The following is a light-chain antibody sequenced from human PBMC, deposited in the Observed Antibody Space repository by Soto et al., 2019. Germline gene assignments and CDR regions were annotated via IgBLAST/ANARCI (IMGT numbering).Light chain of an antibody. CDR2: DAS. CDR1: QSVSSN. CDR3: QQYHTWPIT. V-gene: IGKV3-15*01. Sequence: EIVHRNCPATVSVSYRWRSPIFSRASQSVSSNLAWHQQKPGQAPRILMQDASTRATGIPARFSGSGSGTEFTLTISSLQSEDFAVYYCQQYHTWPITGGQGTRLEIK. J-gene: IGKJ5*01.